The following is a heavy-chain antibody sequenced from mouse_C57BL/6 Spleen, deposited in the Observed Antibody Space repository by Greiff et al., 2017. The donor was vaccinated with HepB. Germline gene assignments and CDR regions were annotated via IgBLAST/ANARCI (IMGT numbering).Heavy chain of an antibody. CDR3: ATITTVVADWYFDV. Sequence: QVQLQQSGPELVKPGASVKISCKASGYAFSSSWMNWVKQRPGKGLEWIGRIYTGDGDTNYNGKLKGKATLTADKSSSKAYMQLSSLTSEDSAVYFCATITTVVADWYFDVWGTGTTVTDSA. CDR1: GYAFSSSW. V-gene: IGHV1-82*01. D-gene: IGHD1-1*01. J-gene: IGHJ1*03. CDR2: IYTGDGDT.